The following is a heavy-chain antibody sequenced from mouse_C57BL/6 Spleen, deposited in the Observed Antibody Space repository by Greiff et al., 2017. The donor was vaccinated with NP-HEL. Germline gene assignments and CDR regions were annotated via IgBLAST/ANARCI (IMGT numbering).Heavy chain of an antibody. D-gene: IGHD1-1*01. J-gene: IGHJ4*01. CDR2: INPGSGGT. Sequence: VKLQESGAELVRPGTSVKVSCKASGYAFTNYLIEWVKQRPGQGLEWIGVINPGSGGTNYNEKFKGKATLTADKSSSTAYMQLSSLTSEDSAVYFCARGTTEWDYWGQGTSVTVSS. CDR1: GYAFTNYL. CDR3: ARGTTEWDY. V-gene: IGHV1-54*01.